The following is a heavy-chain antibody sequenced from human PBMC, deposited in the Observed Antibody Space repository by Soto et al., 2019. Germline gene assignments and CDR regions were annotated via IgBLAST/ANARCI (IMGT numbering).Heavy chain of an antibody. Sequence: GGSLRLSCAASGFTFSSYGMHWVRQVPGKGLEWVAVIWYDGSNKHYADSVKGRFTISRDNSKNTLYLQMNSLRAEDTAVYYCAKDLDKPQYYFDYWGQGTLVT. D-gene: IGHD3-9*01. J-gene: IGHJ4*02. CDR1: GFTFSSYG. CDR3: AKDLDKPQYYFDY. CDR2: IWYDGSNK. V-gene: IGHV3-33*06.